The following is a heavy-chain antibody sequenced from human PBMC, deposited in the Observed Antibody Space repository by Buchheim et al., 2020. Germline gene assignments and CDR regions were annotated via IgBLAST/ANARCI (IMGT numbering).Heavy chain of an antibody. CDR1: GFTFSSYA. V-gene: IGHV3-23*01. CDR2: IHGNDGST. J-gene: IGHJ4*02. Sequence: EVQLLEFGGGLAQPGGSLRLSCAASGFTFSSYAMSWVRQVPGKGLEWVSAIHGNDGSTYYADSVKGRFTISRDNSKNTLYLRMNSLRAEDTALYYCVKDQNSGDYDFFDYWGQGTL. CDR3: VKDQNSGDYDFFDY. D-gene: IGHD4-17*01.